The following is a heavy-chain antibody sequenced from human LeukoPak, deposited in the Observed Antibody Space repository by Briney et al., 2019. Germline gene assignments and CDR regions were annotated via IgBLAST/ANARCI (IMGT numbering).Heavy chain of an antibody. V-gene: IGHV3-23*01. CDR1: GFTFSNFA. Sequence: GGSLRLSCAASGFTFSNFAMSWVRQAPGKGLEWVSSISGTGVNTHCADSARGRFTTSRDYSKNTLYLRMSSLRAEDTAVYYCAKSSVRGVDSFDYWGQGTLVTVSS. CDR3: AKSSVRGVDSFDY. CDR2: ISGTGVNT. D-gene: IGHD3-10*01. J-gene: IGHJ4*02.